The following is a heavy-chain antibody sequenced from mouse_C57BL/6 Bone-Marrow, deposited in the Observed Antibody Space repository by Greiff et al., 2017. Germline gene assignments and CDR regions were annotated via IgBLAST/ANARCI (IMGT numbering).Heavy chain of an antibody. CDR3: ARQRGTTVDFDV. D-gene: IGHD1-1*01. Sequence: EVKLVESGGDLVKPGGSLKLSCAASGFTFSSYGMSWVRQTPDKRLEWVATISSGGSYTYYPDSVKGRFTISRDNAKNTLYLQMSSLKSEDTAMYCWARQRGTTVDFDVWGTGTTVTVCS. CDR1: GFTFSSYG. J-gene: IGHJ1*03. CDR2: ISSGGSYT. V-gene: IGHV5-6*01.